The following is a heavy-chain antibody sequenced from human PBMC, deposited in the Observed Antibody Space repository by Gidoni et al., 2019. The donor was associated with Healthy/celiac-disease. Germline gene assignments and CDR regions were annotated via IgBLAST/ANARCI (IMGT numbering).Heavy chain of an antibody. D-gene: IGHD6-19*01. CDR1: GCTFSNAR. CDR2: IKSKTDGETT. CDR3: TTGGSGWYY. V-gene: IGHV3-15*01. J-gene: IGHJ4*02. Sequence: EVQLVESGGGLVNPGGSLSLSCSASGCTFSNARMSWVRQAQGKGLEWVGSIKSKTDGETTDYAAPVKGRFTISRDDSKNTLYLQRNSLKTEDTAVYYCTTGGSGWYYWGQGTLVTVSS.